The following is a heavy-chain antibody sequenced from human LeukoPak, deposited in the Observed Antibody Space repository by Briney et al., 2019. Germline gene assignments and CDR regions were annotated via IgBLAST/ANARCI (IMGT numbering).Heavy chain of an antibody. J-gene: IGHJ4*02. CDR2: ISSSGSTI. Sequence: GGSLRLSCAASGFTFSSYEMNWVRQAPGKGLEWVSYISSSGSTIYYADSVKGRFTISRDNAKDSLYLQMNSLRAEDTAVYYCARERLELDCWGQGTLVTVSS. V-gene: IGHV3-48*03. CDR1: GFTFSSYE. CDR3: ARERLELDC. D-gene: IGHD1-1*01.